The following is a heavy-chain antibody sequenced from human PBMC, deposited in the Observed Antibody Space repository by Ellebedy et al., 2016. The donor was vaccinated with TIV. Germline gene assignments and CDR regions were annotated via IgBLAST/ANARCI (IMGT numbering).Heavy chain of an antibody. CDR3: ACRSQTGYYYYYSMDV. J-gene: IGHJ6*02. V-gene: IGHV3-53*01. D-gene: IGHD3-9*01. CDR2: IYSGGST. Sequence: GESLKISXAASGFTVSNNYMSWVRQAPGKGLEWVSLIYSGGSTYYADSVKGRFTISRDNSKNTLYLQMNSLRAEDTAVYYFACRSQTGYYYYYSMDVWGQGTTVAVSS. CDR1: GFTVSNNY.